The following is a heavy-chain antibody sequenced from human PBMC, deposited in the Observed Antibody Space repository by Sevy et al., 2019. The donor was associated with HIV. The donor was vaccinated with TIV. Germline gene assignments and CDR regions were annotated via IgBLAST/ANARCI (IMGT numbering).Heavy chain of an antibody. CDR1: GFTFSDHY. J-gene: IGHJ6*03. D-gene: IGHD2-15*01. CDR3: VRGPNCGVGGCQQISPYCLDV. Sequence: GGSLISCAASGFTFSDHYVDWVRQAPGKGLEWVGRIRNRPNSYTTEYAASVKGRFTISRDDSRNSVYLQMYSLKTQDSAVYYCVRGPNCGVGGCQQISPYCLDVWGKGATVTVSS. V-gene: IGHV3-72*01. CDR2: IRNRPNSYTT.